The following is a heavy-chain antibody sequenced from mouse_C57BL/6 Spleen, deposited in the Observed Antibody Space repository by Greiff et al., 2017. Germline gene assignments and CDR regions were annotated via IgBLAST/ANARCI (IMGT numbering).Heavy chain of an antibody. Sequence: EVMLVESGGGLVQPGGSLKLSCAASGFTFSDYYMYWVRQTPEKRLEWVAYISNGGGSTYYPDTVKGRFTISRDNAKNTLYLQMSRLKSEDTAMYYCARSDLLWSYYFDYWGQGTTLTVSS. V-gene: IGHV5-12*01. CDR2: ISNGGGST. CDR3: ARSDLLWSYYFDY. CDR1: GFTFSDYY. J-gene: IGHJ2*01. D-gene: IGHD2-1*01.